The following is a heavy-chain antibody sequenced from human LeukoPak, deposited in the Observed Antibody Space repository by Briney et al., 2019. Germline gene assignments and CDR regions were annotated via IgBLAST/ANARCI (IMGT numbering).Heavy chain of an antibody. CDR1: GFTFNSYA. D-gene: IGHD3-10*01. Sequence: PERSLRLSCAASGFTFNSYAFHWVRQAPGKGLEWVAFIRYDGSNKYYADSVKGRLTISRDNSKNTLYLQMNSLRAEDTAVYYCAKDYYGSGSYYDRGVNWFDPWGQGTLVTVSS. CDR3: AKDYYGSGSYYDRGVNWFDP. J-gene: IGHJ5*02. V-gene: IGHV3-30*02. CDR2: IRYDGSNK.